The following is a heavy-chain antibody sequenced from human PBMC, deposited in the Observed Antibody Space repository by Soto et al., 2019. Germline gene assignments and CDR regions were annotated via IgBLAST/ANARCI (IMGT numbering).Heavy chain of an antibody. CDR3: ARGLLRFLEWSQYYGMDV. D-gene: IGHD3-3*01. J-gene: IGHJ6*02. CDR1: GGTFSSYA. Sequence: ASVKVSCKASGGTFSSYAISWVRQAPGQGLEWMGGIIPIFGTANYAQKFQGRVTITADKSTSTAYMELSSLRSEDTAVYYCARGLLRFLEWSQYYGMDVWGQGTTVTVSS. V-gene: IGHV1-69*06. CDR2: IIPIFGTA.